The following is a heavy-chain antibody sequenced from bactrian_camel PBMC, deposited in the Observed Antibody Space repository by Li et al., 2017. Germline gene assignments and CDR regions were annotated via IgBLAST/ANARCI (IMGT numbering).Heavy chain of an antibody. J-gene: IGHJ4*01. Sequence: HVQLVESGGGSVQAGGSLTLSCAASRDSYSFACMGWFRQAQGKEREGVAAIYSGDGSAIYTDAGTGRFTIDRDNAKNTVYLQRNNLQPEDTAMYYCAEGRGSRGEHGYSLNYWGQGTQVTVS. CDR1: RDSYSFAC. V-gene: IGHV3S1*01. D-gene: IGHD6*01. CDR3: AEGRGSRGEHGYSLNY. CDR2: IYSGDGSA.